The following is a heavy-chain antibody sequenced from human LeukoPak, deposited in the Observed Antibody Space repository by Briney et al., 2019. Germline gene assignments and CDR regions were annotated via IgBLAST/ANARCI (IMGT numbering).Heavy chain of an antibody. CDR2: ISGDGFTT. D-gene: IGHD4-23*01. CDR1: GFIFRDYA. J-gene: IGHJ4*02. V-gene: IGHV3-43*02. CDR3: GRDHVYGGADY. Sequence: GGSLRLSCVASGFIFRDYAMHWVRQAPGKGLEWVSLISGDGFTTYYVDSVKGRFTMSRDNSKNSLYLQMKSLRTEDTALYYCGRDHVYGGADYWGQGTLVTVSS.